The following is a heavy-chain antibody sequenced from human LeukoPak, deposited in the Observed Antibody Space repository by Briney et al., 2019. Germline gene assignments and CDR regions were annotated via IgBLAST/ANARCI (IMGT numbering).Heavy chain of an antibody. V-gene: IGHV4-59*08. J-gene: IGHJ4*02. D-gene: IGHD6-6*01. CDR2: IYYSGST. CDR3: ARYSTSYYFDY. CDR1: GGSISSYY. Sequence: SETLSLTCTVSGGSISSYYWSWIRQPAGKGLEWIGYIYYSGSTNYNPSLKSRVTISVDTSKNQFSLKLSSVTAADTAVYYCARYSTSYYFDYWGQGTLVTVSS.